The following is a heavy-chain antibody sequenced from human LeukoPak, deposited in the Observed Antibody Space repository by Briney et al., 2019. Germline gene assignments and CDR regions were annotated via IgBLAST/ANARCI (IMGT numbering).Heavy chain of an antibody. D-gene: IGHD2-21*01. CDR3: YTSITDY. CDR2: ISGSGGST. CDR1: GLTFGPYA. V-gene: IGHV3-23*01. J-gene: IGHJ4*02. Sequence: GGSLRLSCAASGLTFGPYAMSWVRQVPGKGLEWVSAISGSGGSTYYADSVKGRFTISRDNSKNTLYLQINSLKIEDTAMYYCYTSITDYWGQGTLVTVSS.